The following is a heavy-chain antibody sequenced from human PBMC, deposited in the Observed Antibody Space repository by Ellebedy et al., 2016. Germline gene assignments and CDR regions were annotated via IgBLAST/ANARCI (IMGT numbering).Heavy chain of an antibody. J-gene: IGHJ4*02. CDR2: IWYDGSNK. CDR3: SRHTDYALDY. CDR1: GYTLTELS. D-gene: IGHD4-17*01. V-gene: IGHV3-33*01. Sequence: SCKVSGYTLTELSMHWVRQAPGKGLEWVAVIWYDGSNKYYADSVKGRFTISRDNSKNTLYLQMNSLRAEDTAVYYCSRHTDYALDYWGQGALVTVSS.